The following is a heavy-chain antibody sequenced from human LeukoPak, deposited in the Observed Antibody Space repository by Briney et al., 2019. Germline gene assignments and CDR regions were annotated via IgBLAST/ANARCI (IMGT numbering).Heavy chain of an antibody. J-gene: IGHJ4*02. CDR3: ARHVRFLEWLSSYYFDY. V-gene: IGHV4-39*01. CDR1: GGSISSSSYY. CDR2: IYYSGST. Sequence: SETLSLTXTVSGGSISSSSYYWGWIRQPPGKGLEWIGSIYYSGSTYYNPSLKSRDTISVDTSKSQFSLRLTSVTAADTAVYYCARHVRFLEWLSSYYFDYWGQGTLVTVSS. D-gene: IGHD3-3*01.